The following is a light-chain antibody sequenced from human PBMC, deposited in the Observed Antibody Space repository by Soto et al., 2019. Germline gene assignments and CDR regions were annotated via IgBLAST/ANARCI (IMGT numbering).Light chain of an antibody. Sequence: EIVLTQSPGTLSLSPGERATLSCRASQSVSSSYLAWYQQKPGQAPRLLIYVASSRATGIPDRFSGSGSGTDFTLTISRLEPEDFAVYYCQQYASSPLAFGGGTKVELK. CDR3: QQYASSPLA. CDR2: VAS. V-gene: IGKV3-20*01. J-gene: IGKJ4*01. CDR1: QSVSSSY.